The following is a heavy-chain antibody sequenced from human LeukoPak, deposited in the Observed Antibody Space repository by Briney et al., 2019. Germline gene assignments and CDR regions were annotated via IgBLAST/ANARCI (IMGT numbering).Heavy chain of an antibody. CDR2: ISGRGSET. D-gene: IGHD6-13*01. V-gene: IGHV3-23*01. CDR1: GFTFSHYA. J-gene: IGHJ1*01. CDR3: ANVIIVAAGYEYFQH. Sequence: GGSLRLSCAASGFTFSHYAMSWVRQAPGKGLERVSGISGRGSETFYADSVKGRFTISRDNSKNTLYLQMSSLRAEDTAVYYCANVIIVAAGYEYFQHWGQGTLVSVSS.